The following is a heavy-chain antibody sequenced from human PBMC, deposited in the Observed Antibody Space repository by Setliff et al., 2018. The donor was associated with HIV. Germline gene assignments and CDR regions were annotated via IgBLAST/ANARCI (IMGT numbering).Heavy chain of an antibody. J-gene: IGHJ4*02. V-gene: IGHV1-69*10. D-gene: IGHD7-27*01. CDR1: GGTFSSYA. CDR2: IIPILGIA. Sequence: SVKVSCKASGGTFSSYAISWVRQAPGQGLEWMGGIIPILGIANYAQKFQGRVTVTADISTSTAYMELRSLRSDDTAVYYCARDKTGDLWYFDSWGQGTLVTVSS. CDR3: ARDKTGDLWYFDS.